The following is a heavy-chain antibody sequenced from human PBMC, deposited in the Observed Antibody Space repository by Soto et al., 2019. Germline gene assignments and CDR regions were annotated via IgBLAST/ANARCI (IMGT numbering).Heavy chain of an antibody. Sequence: ASVKVSCKASGYTFTGHYMHWVRQAPGQGLEWMGWINPNSGGTNYAQKFQGRVTMTRDTSISTAYMELSRLRSDDTAVYYCARTGGSYSVHYYYYGMDVWGQGTTVTVSS. CDR1: GYTFTGHY. V-gene: IGHV1-2*02. D-gene: IGHD1-26*01. J-gene: IGHJ6*02. CDR2: INPNSGGT. CDR3: ARTGGSYSVHYYYYGMDV.